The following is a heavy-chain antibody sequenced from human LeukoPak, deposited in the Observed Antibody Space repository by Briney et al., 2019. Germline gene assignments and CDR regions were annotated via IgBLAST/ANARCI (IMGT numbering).Heavy chain of an antibody. J-gene: IGHJ4*02. V-gene: IGHV4-59*12. CDR1: GGSISSYY. D-gene: IGHD6-6*01. CDR2: IYYSGST. CDR3: AGSSSDFDY. Sequence: SETLSLTCTVSGGSISSYYWSWIRQPPGKGLEWIGYIYYSGSTYYNPSLKRRVTISVDTSKNQFSLKLSSVTAADTAVYYCAGSSSDFDYWGQGTLVTVSS.